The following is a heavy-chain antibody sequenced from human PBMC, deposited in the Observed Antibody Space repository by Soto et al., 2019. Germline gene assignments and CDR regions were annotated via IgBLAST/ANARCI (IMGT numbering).Heavy chain of an antibody. D-gene: IGHD3-22*01. V-gene: IGHV1-46*01. CDR2: INPSGGST. J-gene: IGHJ4*02. CDR1: GYTFTSYY. CDR3: ARGRDYYDSSGYHILVY. Sequence: ASVKVSCRASGYTFTSYYMHWVRQAPGQGLEWMGIINPSGGSTSYAQKFQGRVTMTRDTSTSTVYMELSSLRSEDTAVYYCARGRDYYDSSGYHILVYWGQGTLVTVSS.